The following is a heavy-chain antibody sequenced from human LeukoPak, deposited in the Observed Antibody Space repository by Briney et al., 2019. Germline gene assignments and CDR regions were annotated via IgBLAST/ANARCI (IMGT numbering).Heavy chain of an antibody. V-gene: IGHV1-8*03. Sequence: ASVKVSCKASGYTFTSYDINWVRQATGQGLEWMGWMNPNSGNTGYAQKFQGRVTITRNTSISTAYMELSSLRSEDTAVYYCARDHVYGAVAGTILPDWGQGTLVTVSS. CDR3: ARDHVYGAVAGTILPD. CDR2: MNPNSGNT. D-gene: IGHD6-19*01. CDR1: GYTFTSYD. J-gene: IGHJ4*02.